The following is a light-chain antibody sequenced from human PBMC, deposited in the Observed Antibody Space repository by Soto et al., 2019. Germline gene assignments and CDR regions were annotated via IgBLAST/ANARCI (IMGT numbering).Light chain of an antibody. V-gene: IGLV2-23*02. J-gene: IGLJ1*01. CDR3: CSYAGITLLYV. CDR2: EVS. Sequence: QSALTQPASVSGSPGQSITISCTGTSSDVGHYNLVSWYQQHPGKAPKLMIYEVSQRPSGVSNRFSGSKSGNTASLTISGLQPEDEADYYCCSYAGITLLYVFGTGTKVTVL. CDR1: SSDVGHYNL.